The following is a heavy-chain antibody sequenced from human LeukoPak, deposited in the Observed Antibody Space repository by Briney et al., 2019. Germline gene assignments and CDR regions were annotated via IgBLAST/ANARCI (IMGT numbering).Heavy chain of an antibody. V-gene: IGHV4-4*07. CDR1: GGSISSYY. J-gene: IGHJ1*01. Sequence: PSETLSLTCTVSGGSISSYYWSWTRQPAGKGLEWIGRIYTSGSTNYNPSLKSRVTISVDKSKNQFSLKLSSVTAADTAVYYCAREGIAASRYFQHWGQGTLVTVSS. D-gene: IGHD6-13*01. CDR2: IYTSGST. CDR3: AREGIAASRYFQH.